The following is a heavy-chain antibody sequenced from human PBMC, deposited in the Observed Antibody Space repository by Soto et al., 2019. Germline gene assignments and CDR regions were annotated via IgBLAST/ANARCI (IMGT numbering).Heavy chain of an antibody. CDR2: IYSSGST. CDR1: GASMSTYY. Sequence: SETLSLTCTASGASMSTYYWNWIRQAPGQGLEWIGYIYSSGSTNYNPSLKSRVAISIDTSKKQFSLNLTSVTAADTAVYYCANAFGGWPTYSRGQGTLVPVSS. CDR3: ANAFGGWPTYS. V-gene: IGHV4-59*03. D-gene: IGHD6-19*01. J-gene: IGHJ5*01.